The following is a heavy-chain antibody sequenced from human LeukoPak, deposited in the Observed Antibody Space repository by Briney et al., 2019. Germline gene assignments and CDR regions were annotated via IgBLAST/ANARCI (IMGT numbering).Heavy chain of an antibody. Sequence: SQTLSLTCSVSGGSMSSGGYYWSWIRQHPGKGLEWMGHIYYSGTVYYNPSLRSRVSISVDTSKNQFSLRLSSVTVADTAVYYCARLGMAASYFYDSSGDKFDYWGQGTLVTVSS. CDR3: ARLGMAASYFYDSSGDKFDY. D-gene: IGHD3-22*01. CDR2: IYYSGTV. V-gene: IGHV4-31*03. CDR1: GGSMSSGGYY. J-gene: IGHJ4*02.